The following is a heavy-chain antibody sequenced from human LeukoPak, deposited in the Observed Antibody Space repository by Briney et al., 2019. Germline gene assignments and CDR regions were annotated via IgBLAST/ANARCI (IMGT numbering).Heavy chain of an antibody. CDR2: AYYSGST. CDR1: GGSISNYY. Sequence: PSETLSLTCTVSGGSISNYYWNWIRQPPGKGLEWIGYAYYSGSTTYNPSLKSRVTISVDTSKNQFSLKLSSVTAADTAVYYCARARGYCSGGSCYARTHYYGMDVWGQGTTVTVSS. D-gene: IGHD2-15*01. J-gene: IGHJ6*02. V-gene: IGHV4-59*01. CDR3: ARARGYCSGGSCYARTHYYGMDV.